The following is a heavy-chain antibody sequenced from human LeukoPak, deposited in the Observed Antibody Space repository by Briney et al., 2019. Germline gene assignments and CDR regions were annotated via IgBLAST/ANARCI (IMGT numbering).Heavy chain of an antibody. CDR3: ARGDRKIVGATPGA. CDR1: GYTFTSYD. CDR2: MNPNSGNT. D-gene: IGHD1-26*01. Sequence: GASVEVSCKASGYTFTSYDINWVRQATGQELEWMGWMNPNSGNTGYAQKFQGRVTMTRNTSISTAYMELSSLRSEDTAVYYCARGDRKIVGATPGAWGQGTLVTVSS. J-gene: IGHJ5*02. V-gene: IGHV1-8*01.